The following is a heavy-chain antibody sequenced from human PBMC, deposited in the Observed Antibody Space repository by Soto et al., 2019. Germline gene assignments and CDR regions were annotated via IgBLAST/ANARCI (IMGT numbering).Heavy chain of an antibody. Sequence: PSETLSLTYTVSGGSISSYYWSWIRQPPGKGLEWIGYIYYSGSTNYNPSLKSRVTISVDTSKNQFSLKLSSVTAADTAVYYCARHPSRRYYDSSGYYYPLVYGMDVWGQGTTVT. CDR2: IYYSGST. CDR3: ARHPSRRYYDSSGYYYPLVYGMDV. CDR1: GGSISSYY. V-gene: IGHV4-59*08. J-gene: IGHJ6*02. D-gene: IGHD3-22*01.